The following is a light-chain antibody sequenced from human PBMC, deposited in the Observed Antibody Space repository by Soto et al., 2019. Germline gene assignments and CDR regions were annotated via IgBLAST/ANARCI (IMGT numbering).Light chain of an antibody. CDR3: QQYGSTSWT. Sequence: EIVLTQSPGTLSLSPGERATLSCRASQTVSRSSLVCQSVSSSFIASYQQNRCQSPRLIIYGPSSRATGIPARFSGSGSGTDFTLTISRLEPEDFEVYYCQQYGSTSWTFGQGTKVEIK. J-gene: IGKJ1*01. CDR1: QTVSRSSLVCQSVSSSF. CDR2: GPS. V-gene: IGKV3-20*01.